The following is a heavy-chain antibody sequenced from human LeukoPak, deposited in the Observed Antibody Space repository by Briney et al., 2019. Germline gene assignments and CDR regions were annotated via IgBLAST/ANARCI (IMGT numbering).Heavy chain of an antibody. D-gene: IGHD6-13*01. CDR2: IYPGNSDT. CDR1: GYSFTSYW. CDR3: ATPSRTAGIAAEIDY. V-gene: IGHV5-51*01. J-gene: IGHJ4*02. Sequence: GESLKISCKGSGYSFTSYWIGWVRQMPGKGLEWMGIIYPGNSDTIYSPSFQGQVTISVDKSITTAYLQWSSLKASDTAIYYCATPSRTAGIAAEIDYWGQGTMVTVSS.